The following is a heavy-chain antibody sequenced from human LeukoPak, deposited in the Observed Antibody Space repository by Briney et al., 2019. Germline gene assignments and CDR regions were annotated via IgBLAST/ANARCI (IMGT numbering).Heavy chain of an antibody. V-gene: IGHV4-61*02. J-gene: IGHJ4*02. CDR1: GGYISSGSYY. D-gene: IGHD3-22*01. CDR3: ARDIPSGYFDY. Sequence: SETLSLTCTVSGGYISSGSYYWSWIRQPAGKGLEWIGRIYSSGNTNYNPSLKSRVTISADTSKNQFSLNLSSVTAADTAVYYCARDIPSGYFDYWGQGSLVTVSS. CDR2: IYSSGNT.